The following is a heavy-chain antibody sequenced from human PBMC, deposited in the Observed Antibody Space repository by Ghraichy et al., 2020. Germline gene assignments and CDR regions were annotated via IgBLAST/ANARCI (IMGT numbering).Heavy chain of an antibody. J-gene: IGHJ5*02. D-gene: IGHD6-13*01. V-gene: IGHV4-38-2*01. CDR3: ARIQRGTTAARGLFDP. CDR2: IYHSGST. Sequence: SETLSLTCAASGYSISSGSYWGWIRQPPGKGLEWIGSIYHSGSTYYNSSLKSRVTISVDTSKNQFSLKLSSVTAADTAVYYCARIQRGTTAARGLFDPWGQGTLVTVSS. CDR1: GYSISSGSY.